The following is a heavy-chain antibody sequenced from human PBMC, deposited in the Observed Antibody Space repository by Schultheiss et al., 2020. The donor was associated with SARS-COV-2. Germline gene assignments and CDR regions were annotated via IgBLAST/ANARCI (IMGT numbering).Heavy chain of an antibody. CDR3: ARWNDQAYYYYGMDV. J-gene: IGHJ6*02. D-gene: IGHD1-1*01. Sequence: ASVKVSCKASGYTFTSYYMHWVRQAPGQGLEWMGWINPNSGGTNYAQKLQGRVTMTTDTSTSTAYMELRSLRSDDTAVYYCARWNDQAYYYYGMDVWGQGTTVTVSS. CDR1: GYTFTSYY. CDR2: INPNSGGT. V-gene: IGHV1-2*02.